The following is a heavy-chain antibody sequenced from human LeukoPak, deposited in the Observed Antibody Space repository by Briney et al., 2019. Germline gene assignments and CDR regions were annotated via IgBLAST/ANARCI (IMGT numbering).Heavy chain of an antibody. V-gene: IGHV3-7*05. J-gene: IGHJ3*02. CDR3: ATYWRYFDWLLLDT. CDR2: IKQDGSET. CDR1: GLTFGDYR. Sequence: GGSLRLSCEASGLTFGDYRMTWVRQAPGKGPECVANIKQDGSETHYVDSVKGRFTIFRDNPKNSLSLQMNSLRVEDTAMYYCATYWRYFDWLLLDTWGLGTMVTVSS. D-gene: IGHD3-9*01.